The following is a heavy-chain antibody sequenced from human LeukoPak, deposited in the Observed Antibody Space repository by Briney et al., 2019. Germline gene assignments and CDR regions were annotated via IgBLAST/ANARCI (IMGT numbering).Heavy chain of an antibody. Sequence: HGESLKISCKGSGYSFTSYWIGWVRPMPGKGLEWMGIIYPGDSDTRYSPSFQGQVTISADKSISTAYLQWSSLKASDTAMYYCARQGWPYYYGMDVWGQGTTVTVSS. V-gene: IGHV5-51*01. J-gene: IGHJ6*02. CDR2: IYPGDSDT. CDR1: GYSFTSYW. CDR3: ARQGWPYYYGMDV.